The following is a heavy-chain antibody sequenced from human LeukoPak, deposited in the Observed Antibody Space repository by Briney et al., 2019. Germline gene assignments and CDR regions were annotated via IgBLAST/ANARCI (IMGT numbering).Heavy chain of an antibody. CDR3: ARDRDYDTGYDAFDI. CDR2: IIPIFGTA. Sequence: ASVKVSCKASGGTFSSYAISWVRQAPGQGLEWMGGIIPIFGTANYAQKFQGRVTITADVSTSTAYMELCSLKSEDTAVFYCARDRDYDTGYDAFDIWGQGTMVTISS. D-gene: IGHD3-22*01. V-gene: IGHV1-69*13. J-gene: IGHJ3*02. CDR1: GGTFSSYA.